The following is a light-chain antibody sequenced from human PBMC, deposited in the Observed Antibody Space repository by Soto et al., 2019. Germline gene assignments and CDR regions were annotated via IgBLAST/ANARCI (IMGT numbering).Light chain of an antibody. CDR3: QSYDSINRV. J-gene: IGLJ3*02. V-gene: IGLV6-57*04. CDR1: SGSIASNY. Sequence: NFMLTQPHSVSESPGKTVTISCTRSSGSIASNYVQWYQQRPGSAPTTVIYEDNQRPSGVPDRFSGSIDSSSNSASLTISGLKTEDEAYYYCQSYDSINRVFGGGTKVTVL. CDR2: EDN.